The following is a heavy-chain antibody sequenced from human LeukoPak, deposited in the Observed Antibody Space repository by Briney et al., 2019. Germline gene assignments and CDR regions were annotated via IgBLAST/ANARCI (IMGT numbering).Heavy chain of an antibody. Sequence: GGSLRLSCAASGFSFSSYWIHWVRQAPGKGLVWVSRINSDGISTTYADSVKGRFTVSRDNAKNTLFLQMNSLRAEDTAVYYCVRDVSSGWYSAHWGQGTLVTVSS. V-gene: IGHV3-74*01. D-gene: IGHD6-19*01. CDR3: VRDVSSGWYSAH. CDR2: INSDGIST. CDR1: GFSFSSYW. J-gene: IGHJ4*02.